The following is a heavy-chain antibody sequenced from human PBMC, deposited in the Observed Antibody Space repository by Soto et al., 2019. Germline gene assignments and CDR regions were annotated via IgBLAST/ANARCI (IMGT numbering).Heavy chain of an antibody. V-gene: IGHV5-51*01. Sequence: GESLKISCKGSGYSFTSYWIGWVRQMPGKGLEWMGIIYPGDSDTRYSPSFQGQVTISADKSISTAYLQWSSLKASDTAMYYCARVCSGSYYYYGMDVWGQGTTVTVSS. CDR3: ARVCSGSYYYYGMDV. CDR1: GYSFTSYW. D-gene: IGHD1-26*01. J-gene: IGHJ6*02. CDR2: IYPGDSDT.